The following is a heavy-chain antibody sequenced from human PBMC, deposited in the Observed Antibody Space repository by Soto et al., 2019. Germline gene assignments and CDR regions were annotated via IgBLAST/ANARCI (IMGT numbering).Heavy chain of an antibody. CDR3: AKDVFTYFYDSSGYGFDY. V-gene: IGHV3-23*01. CDR1: GFTFSTNA. CDR2: ISGSGGVT. Sequence: GGSLRLSCAASGFTFSTNAMTWVRQAPGKGLEWVSIISGSGGVTYHADSVKGRFTISRDNSQNTLFLQMNGLRAEDTATYYCAKDVFTYFYDSSGYGFDYWGQGALVTVSS. D-gene: IGHD3-22*01. J-gene: IGHJ4*02.